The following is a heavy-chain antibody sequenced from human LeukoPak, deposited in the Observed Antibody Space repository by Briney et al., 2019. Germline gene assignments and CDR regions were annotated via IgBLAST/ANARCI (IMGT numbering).Heavy chain of an antibody. CDR2: IRSKANSYAT. CDR3: TRPGYSSSWYNY. CDR1: GFTFSGSA. J-gene: IGHJ4*02. V-gene: IGHV3-73*01. Sequence: GGSLRLSCAASGFTFSGSAMHWVRQASGKGLEWVGRIRSKANSYATAYAASVKGRFTISRDDSKNTAYLQMNRLKTEDTAVYYCTRPGYSSSWYNYWGQGTLVTVSS. D-gene: IGHD6-13*01.